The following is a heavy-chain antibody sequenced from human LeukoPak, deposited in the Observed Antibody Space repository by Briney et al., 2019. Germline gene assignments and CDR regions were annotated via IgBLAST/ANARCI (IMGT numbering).Heavy chain of an antibody. CDR3: ARGYWDIVVVPAANYFDY. CDR1: GFTFSSYA. CDR2: ISYDGSNK. D-gene: IGHD2-2*01. J-gene: IGHJ4*02. Sequence: GGSLRLSCAASGFTFSSYAMHWVRQAPGKGLEWVAVISYDGSNKYYADSVKGRFTISRDNSKNTLYLQMNSLRAEDTAVYYCARGYWDIVVVPAANYFDYWGQGTLVTVSS. V-gene: IGHV3-30-3*01.